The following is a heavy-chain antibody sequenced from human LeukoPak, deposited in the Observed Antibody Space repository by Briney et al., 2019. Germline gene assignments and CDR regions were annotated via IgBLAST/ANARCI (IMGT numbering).Heavy chain of an antibody. CDR2: ISGSGTST. CDR1: GFTFSSYG. CDR3: AKSSIFYDSSGYYVGEKYYFDY. D-gene: IGHD3-22*01. J-gene: IGHJ4*02. V-gene: IGHV3-23*01. Sequence: GGSLRLSYAASGFTFSSYGMSWVRQAPGKGLEWVSAISGSGTSTYYADSVKGRFTISRDNSKNTLYLQMNSLRAEDTAVYYCAKSSIFYDSSGYYVGEKYYFDYWGQGTLVTVSS.